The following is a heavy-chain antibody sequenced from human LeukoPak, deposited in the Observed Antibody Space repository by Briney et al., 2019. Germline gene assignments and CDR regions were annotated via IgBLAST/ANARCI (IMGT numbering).Heavy chain of an antibody. CDR3: AKLPGDGSGYGLVWIDP. CDR2: INHSGST. D-gene: IGHD3-22*01. J-gene: IGHJ5*02. Sequence: SETLSLTCAVYGGSFSGYYWSWIRQPPGKGLEWIGEINHSGSTNYNPSLKSRVTISVDTSKNQFSLKLSSVTAADTAVYYCAKLPGDGSGYGLVWIDPWGQGTLVTVSS. CDR1: GGSFSGYY. V-gene: IGHV4-34*01.